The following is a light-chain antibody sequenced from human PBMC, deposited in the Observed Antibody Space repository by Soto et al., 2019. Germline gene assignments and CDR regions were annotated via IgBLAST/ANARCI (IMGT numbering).Light chain of an antibody. Sequence: EIVMTQSPITLSVSPGERVTLSCRASQSVTSNLAWYQQKPGQAPRLLIYGASTRATGIPARFSGSGSGTEFTLTISSLKSEDFAVYYCQQYNNWPPYTFGQGTKVEIK. J-gene: IGKJ2*01. CDR3: QQYNNWPPYT. CDR1: QSVTSN. V-gene: IGKV3-15*01. CDR2: GAS.